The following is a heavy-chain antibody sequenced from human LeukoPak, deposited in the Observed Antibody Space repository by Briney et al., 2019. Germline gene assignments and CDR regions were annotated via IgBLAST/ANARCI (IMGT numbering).Heavy chain of an antibody. CDR1: GFPFSYYW. CDR3: ARVGRLQSFDAFDI. CDR2: IDGDGGST. V-gene: IGHV3-74*01. Sequence: PGGSLRLSCAASGFPFSYYWMHWVRQAPGKGLVWVSRIDGDGGSTSYADSVKGRFSISRVNAKNTVYLQMDSLRAEDTAVYYCARVGRLQSFDAFDIWGQGTTVTVSS. D-gene: IGHD4-11*01. J-gene: IGHJ3*02.